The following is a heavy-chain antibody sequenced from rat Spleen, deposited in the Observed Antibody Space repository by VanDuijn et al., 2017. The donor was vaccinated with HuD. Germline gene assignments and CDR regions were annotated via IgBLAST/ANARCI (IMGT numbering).Heavy chain of an antibody. CDR2: IKYDGTNI. D-gene: IGHD1-11*01. Sequence: EVQLVESGGGLVQPGRSLKLSCAASGFTFSDYNMAWVRQAPRKGLEWVATIKYDGTNINYRDSVKGRFTISRDNVKRTLYLQMDSLRSEDTATYYCARRPTTNYGPFDYWGQGVMVTVSS. J-gene: IGHJ2*01. CDR1: GFTFSDYN. CDR3: ARRPTTNYGPFDY. V-gene: IGHV5S10*01.